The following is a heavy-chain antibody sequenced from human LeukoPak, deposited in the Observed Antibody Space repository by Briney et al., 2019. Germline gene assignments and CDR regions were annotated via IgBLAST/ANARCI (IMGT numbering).Heavy chain of an antibody. Sequence: KSSETLSLICSVSGDFHSLYYWSWIRQPSGKGLEWIGYIYDSGSTNYNPSLKSRVTISVDTSKNQFSLKLTSVSAGDTAVYYCARDRELGYWGQGTLVTVSS. V-gene: IGHV4-59*01. J-gene: IGHJ4*02. CDR1: GDFHSLYY. CDR3: ARDRELGY. D-gene: IGHD3-10*01. CDR2: IYDSGST.